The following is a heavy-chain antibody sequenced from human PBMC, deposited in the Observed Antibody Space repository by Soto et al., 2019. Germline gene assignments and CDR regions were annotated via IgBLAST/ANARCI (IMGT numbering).Heavy chain of an antibody. CDR1: GFTFGDYA. D-gene: IGHD1-26*01. Sequence: GGSLRLSCTASGFTFGDYAVSWVRQAPGKGLEWVGFVRSKAYGGTTEYAASVKDRFTISRDDSKSIAYLQMNSLKTEDTAVYYRIRRVYSGSYYYFAYWGQGTLVTVSS. V-gene: IGHV3-49*04. CDR2: VRSKAYGGTT. CDR3: IRRVYSGSYYYFAY. J-gene: IGHJ4*02.